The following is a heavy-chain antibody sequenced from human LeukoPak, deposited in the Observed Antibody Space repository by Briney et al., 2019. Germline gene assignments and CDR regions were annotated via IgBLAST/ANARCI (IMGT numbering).Heavy chain of an antibody. J-gene: IGHJ4*02. CDR2: IWYDGSNK. CDR3: ARGLGYSYGYGIDY. CDR1: GFIFSSYA. Sequence: GGSLLLSCAASGFIFSSYAMHWVRQAPGKGPEWVAIIWYDGSNKYYAESVEGRFTISRDNSKNTLYLQMNSLRAEDTAVYSCARGLGYSYGYGIDYWGQGTLVIASS. V-gene: IGHV3-33*01. D-gene: IGHD5-18*01.